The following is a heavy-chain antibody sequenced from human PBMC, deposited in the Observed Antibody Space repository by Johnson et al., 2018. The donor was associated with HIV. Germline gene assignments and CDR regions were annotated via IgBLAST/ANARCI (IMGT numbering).Heavy chain of an antibody. CDR3: ARGAMTMTQKGAFDV. CDR2: ISGSGGST. CDR1: GFTFSSYA. J-gene: IGHJ3*01. V-gene: IGHV3-23*04. Sequence: VQLVESGGGVVQPGRSLRLSCAASGFTFSSYAMSWVRQAPGKGLEWVSAISGSGGSTYYADSVKGRFTISRDNARNTMFVQMNSLRAEDTAVYHCARGAMTMTQKGAFDVWGQGTMVTVSS.